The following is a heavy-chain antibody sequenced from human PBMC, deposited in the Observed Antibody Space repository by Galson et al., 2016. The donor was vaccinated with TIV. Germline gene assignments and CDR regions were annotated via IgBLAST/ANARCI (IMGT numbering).Heavy chain of an antibody. CDR2: MNPNSGNT. Sequence: ASGYSFSTYDINWVRQAPGQGLEWMGWMNPNSGNTGYSQKFRGRVTMTRNTSERTAYMELSSLTSEDTAVYYCARSGDYGDYWGQGTLVTVSS. D-gene: IGHD4-17*01. V-gene: IGHV1-8*01. CDR1: GYSFSTYD. CDR3: ARSGDYGDY. J-gene: IGHJ4*02.